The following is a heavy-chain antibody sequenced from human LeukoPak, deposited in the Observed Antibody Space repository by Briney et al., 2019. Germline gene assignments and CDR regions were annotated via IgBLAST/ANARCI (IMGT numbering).Heavy chain of an antibody. CDR1: GGTFSSYA. V-gene: IGHV1-69*13. J-gene: IGHJ4*02. D-gene: IGHD6-25*01. CDR2: IIPIFGTA. CDR3: ARRMGSANDY. Sequence: SVKVSCKASGGTFSSYAISWVRQAPGQGLERMGGIIPIFGTANYAQKFQGRVTITADESTSTAYMELSSLRSEDTAVYYRARRMGSANDYWGQGTLVTVSS.